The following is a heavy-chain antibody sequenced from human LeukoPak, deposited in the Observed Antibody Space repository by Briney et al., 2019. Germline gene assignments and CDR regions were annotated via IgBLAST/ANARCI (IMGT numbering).Heavy chain of an antibody. V-gene: IGHV3-53*01. CDR3: AREWAN. D-gene: IGHD1-26*01. Sequence: GGSLRLSCVVSGFAVSNNYLSWVRQAPGKGLEWVSVINNVGATYYADSVRGRFTISRDNSKNTLLLQMSSLRAEDTAVYYCAREWANWGQGTLVTVSS. CDR2: INNVGAT. CDR1: GFAVSNNY. J-gene: IGHJ4*02.